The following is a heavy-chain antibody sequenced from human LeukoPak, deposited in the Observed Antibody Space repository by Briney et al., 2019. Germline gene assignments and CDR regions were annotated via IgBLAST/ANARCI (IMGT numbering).Heavy chain of an antibody. CDR3: ARDRSGSYPEIDY. D-gene: IGHD1-26*01. V-gene: IGHV3-33*01. CDR1: GFTFSSYG. Sequence: GGSLRLSCAASGFTFSSYGMHWVRQAPGEGLEWVAVIWYDGSNKYYADSVKGRFTISRDNSKNTLYLQMNSLRAEDTAVYYCARDRSGSYPEIDYWGQGTLVTVSS. CDR2: IWYDGSNK. J-gene: IGHJ4*02.